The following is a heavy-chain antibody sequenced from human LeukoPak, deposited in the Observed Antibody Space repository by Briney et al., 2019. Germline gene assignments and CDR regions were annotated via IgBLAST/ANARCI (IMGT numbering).Heavy chain of an antibody. J-gene: IGHJ4*02. CDR3: ARRGSGSYYFDY. V-gene: IGHV4-38-2*01. CDR2: IYHSGSA. D-gene: IGHD1-26*01. CDR1: GYSISSGYF. Sequence: SETLSLTCAVSGYSISSGYFWGCIRQPPGKGLEWIGLIYHSGSAYYNPSLKSRVTISVDTSKNQFSLKLSSVTAADTAVYYCARRGSGSYYFDYWGQGTLVTVSS.